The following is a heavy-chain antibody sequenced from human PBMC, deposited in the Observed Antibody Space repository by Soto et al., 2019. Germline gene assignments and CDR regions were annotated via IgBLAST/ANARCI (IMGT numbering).Heavy chain of an antibody. CDR3: AGHVGVAGTRGFDY. V-gene: IGHV4-4*02. D-gene: IGHD6-19*01. CDR2: TSYRGTA. Sequence: QVQLQESGPGLVEPSETLSLTCAVSGGSISETYWWSWVRQPPGKGLQWIGETSYRGTAHYNPPLRSRGTISMGTSRNQVSFALISVTAAGSASYYCAGHVGVAGTRGFDYWGQGTLVTVSS. J-gene: IGHJ4*02. CDR1: GGSISETYW.